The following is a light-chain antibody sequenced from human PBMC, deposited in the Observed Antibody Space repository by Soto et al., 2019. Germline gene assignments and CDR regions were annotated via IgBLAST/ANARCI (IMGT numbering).Light chain of an antibody. Sequence: EIVLTQSPATLSLSPGEIATLSCRASQSVISYLAWYQQKPGQAPRLLIYDASNRATGIPARFSGSGSGTDFTLTISSLEPEDFAVYYCQQRSNWPRITFGGGTKVDIK. CDR3: QQRSNWPRIT. J-gene: IGKJ4*01. CDR2: DAS. CDR1: QSVISY. V-gene: IGKV3-11*01.